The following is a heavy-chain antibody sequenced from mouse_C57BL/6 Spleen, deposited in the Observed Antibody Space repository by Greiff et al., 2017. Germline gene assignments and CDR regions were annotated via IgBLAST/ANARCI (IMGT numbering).Heavy chain of an antibody. D-gene: IGHD1-1*01. CDR3: GSSSHYYAMDY. Sequence: EVQLVESGPGLVKPSQSLSLTCSVTGYSITSGYYWNWIRQFPGNKLEWMGYISYDGSNNYNPSLKNRISITRDTSQNQFFLTLNSVTTEDTATYYCGSSSHYYAMDYWGQGTSVTVSS. V-gene: IGHV3-6*01. CDR1: GYSITSGYY. CDR2: ISYDGSN. J-gene: IGHJ4*01.